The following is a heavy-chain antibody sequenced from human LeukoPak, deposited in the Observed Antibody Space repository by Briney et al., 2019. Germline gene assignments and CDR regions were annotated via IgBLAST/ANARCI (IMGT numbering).Heavy chain of an antibody. V-gene: IGHV4-34*01. CDR1: GGSFSGYY. CDR3: ARVVVVVAATQTYWFDP. J-gene: IGHJ5*02. CDR2: IYYSGST. Sequence: AETLSLTCAVYGGSFSGYYWGWIRQPPGKGLEWIGSIYYSGSTYYNPSLKSRVTISVDTSKNQFSLKLSSVTAADTAVYYCARVVVVVAATQTYWFDPWGQGTLVTVSS. D-gene: IGHD2-15*01.